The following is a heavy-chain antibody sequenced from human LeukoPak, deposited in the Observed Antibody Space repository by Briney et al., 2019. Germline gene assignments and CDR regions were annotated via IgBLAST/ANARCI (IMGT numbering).Heavy chain of an antibody. CDR2: IIPIFGTA. V-gene: IGHV1-69*13. Sequence: SVKVSCKASGGTFSSYAISWVRQAPGQGLEWMGGIIPIFGTANYAQKFQGRVTITADESTSTAYMELSSLRSEDTAVYYCARDWLTPDTAMVIPLDYWGQGTLVTVSS. CDR3: ARDWLTPDTAMVIPLDY. J-gene: IGHJ4*02. D-gene: IGHD5-18*01. CDR1: GGTFSSYA.